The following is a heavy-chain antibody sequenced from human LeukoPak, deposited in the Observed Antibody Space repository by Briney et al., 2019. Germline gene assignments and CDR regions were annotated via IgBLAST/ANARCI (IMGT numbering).Heavy chain of an antibody. D-gene: IGHD1-26*01. CDR2: IQYDGSVK. Sequence: GGSLRLSCAASRFTFNSYWMNWVRQAPGKGLERVDIIQYDGSVKYYVDSVRGRFTISRDNARNSLYLQMHSLRAEDTAVYYCAKGGGRPLGDAYDIWGQGTMVTVSS. V-gene: IGHV3-7*01. J-gene: IGHJ3*02. CDR3: AKGGGRPLGDAYDI. CDR1: RFTFNSYW.